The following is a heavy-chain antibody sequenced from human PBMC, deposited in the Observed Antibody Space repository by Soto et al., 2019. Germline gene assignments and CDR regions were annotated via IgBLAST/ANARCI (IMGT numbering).Heavy chain of an antibody. CDR2: ISAYNGNT. J-gene: IGHJ4*02. D-gene: IGHD4-17*01. CDR1: GYRFISYG. CDR3: TKDGYGDPLEY. Sequence: ASVKVSCKASGYRFISYGMSWVPQAPGQGLEWMGWISAYNGNTNYAQKFQGRVIMTTDTSTSTAYMELRSLRSDDTAVYYCTKDGYGDPLEYWGQGTLVTVSS. V-gene: IGHV1-18*01.